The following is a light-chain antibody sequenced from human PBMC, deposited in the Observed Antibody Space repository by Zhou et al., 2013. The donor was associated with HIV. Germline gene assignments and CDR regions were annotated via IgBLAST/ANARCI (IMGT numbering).Light chain of an antibody. CDR2: GAS. Sequence: IVLTQSPGTLSLSPGERATLSCRASQSLSISSLAWYQQKPGQAPRLLLYGASKRATGIPDRFSASGSGTEFTLIISSMQSEDFAVYYCQQYNNWHRTFGQGTKVELK. CDR1: QSLSISS. CDR3: QQYNNWHRT. V-gene: IGKV3D-15*01. J-gene: IGKJ1*01.